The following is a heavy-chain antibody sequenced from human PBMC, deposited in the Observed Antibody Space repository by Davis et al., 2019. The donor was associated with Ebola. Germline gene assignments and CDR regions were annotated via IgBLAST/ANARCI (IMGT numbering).Heavy chain of an antibody. D-gene: IGHD4-17*01. CDR2: ISYDGSNK. J-gene: IGHJ4*02. Sequence: PGGSLRLSCAASGFTFSSYAMHWVRQAPGKGLEWVAVISYDGSNKYYADSVKGRFTISRDNSKNTLYLQMNSLRAEDTAAYYCARDYYGDYRVDYWGQGTLVTVSS. CDR1: GFTFSSYA. V-gene: IGHV3-30-3*01. CDR3: ARDYYGDYRVDY.